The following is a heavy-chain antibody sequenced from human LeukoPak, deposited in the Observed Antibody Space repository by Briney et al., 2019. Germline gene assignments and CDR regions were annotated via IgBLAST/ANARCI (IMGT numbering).Heavy chain of an antibody. CDR1: GFTFTTYS. J-gene: IGHJ5*02. Sequence: PGGSLRLSCAASGFTFTTYSMNWVRQAPGKGLEWVSYISSSGSTIYYADSVKDRFTISRDNAKNSLYLQMNSLRAEDTAVYYCARDSDYNFWSGYYGKFDPWGQGTLVTVSS. D-gene: IGHD3-3*01. CDR2: ISSSGSTI. V-gene: IGHV3-48*01. CDR3: ARDSDYNFWSGYYGKFDP.